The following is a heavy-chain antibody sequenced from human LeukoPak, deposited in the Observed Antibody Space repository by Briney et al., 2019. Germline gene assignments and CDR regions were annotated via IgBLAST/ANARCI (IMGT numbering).Heavy chain of an antibody. CDR2: ISSSGSTI. CDR3: VRPSGIAVSGGTDY. D-gene: IGHD6-19*01. J-gene: IGHJ4*02. CDR1: GFTFSSYE. V-gene: IGHV3-48*03. Sequence: PGGPLRLSCAGSGFTFSSYEMNWVRQAPGQGLERVSYISSSGSTIYYADSVKGRFTISRDNAKNSLYLQMNSLRADDTAVYYCVRPSGIAVSGGTDYWGQGTLVTVSS.